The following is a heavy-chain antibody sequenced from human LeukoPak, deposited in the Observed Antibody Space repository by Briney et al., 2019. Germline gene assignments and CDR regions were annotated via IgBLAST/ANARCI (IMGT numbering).Heavy chain of an antibody. D-gene: IGHD2-2*01. CDR3: ARDRLYCSSTSCFHYFDY. CDR2: IYYSGST. J-gene: IGHJ4*02. V-gene: IGHV4-59*01. CDR1: GGSISSYY. Sequence: PSETLSLTCTVSGGSISSYYWSWIRQPPGKGLEWIGYIYYSGSTNYNPSLKSRVTISVDTSMNQFSLKLSSVTAADTAVYYCARDRLYCSSTSCFHYFDYWGQGTLVTVSS.